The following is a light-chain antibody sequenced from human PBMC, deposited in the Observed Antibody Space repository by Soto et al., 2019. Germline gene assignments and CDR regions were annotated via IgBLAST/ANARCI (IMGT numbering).Light chain of an antibody. CDR3: SSFAGTNYCVV. Sequence: QSALTQPPSASGSPGQSVTISCSGITNDVGGYNYVSWFQQHPGKAPKLIIYDVTKRPSGVPDRFSGSRSGNTASLTVSGLQAEDEADCYCSSFAGTNYCVVFGGGTKLTVL. V-gene: IGLV2-8*01. CDR1: TNDVGGYNY. J-gene: IGLJ2*01. CDR2: DVT.